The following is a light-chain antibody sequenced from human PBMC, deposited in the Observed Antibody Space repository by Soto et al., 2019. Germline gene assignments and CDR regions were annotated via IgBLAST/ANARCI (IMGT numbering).Light chain of an antibody. CDR3: QQRFT. Sequence: EIVLTQSPATLSLSPGEGATLSCRTSQSVSNYLAWYQQKPGLAPRLLIYDASNRATGISARFSGSGSGTDFTLTISSLEPEDFAVYYCQQRFTFGPGTKVDIK. CDR1: QSVSNY. J-gene: IGKJ3*01. V-gene: IGKV3-11*01. CDR2: DAS.